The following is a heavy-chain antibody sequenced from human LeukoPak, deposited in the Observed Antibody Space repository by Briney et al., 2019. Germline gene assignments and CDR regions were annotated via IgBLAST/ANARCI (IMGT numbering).Heavy chain of an antibody. J-gene: IGHJ5*02. D-gene: IGHD6-13*01. CDR1: GYTFTGYY. CDR3: ARVREAAAGPNWLDP. Sequence: ASVKVSCKASGYTFTGYYMHWVRQAPGQGLEWMGWINPNSGGTNYAQKFQGRVTMTRDTSISTAYMELSRLRSDDTAVYYCARVREAAAGPNWLDPWGQGTLVTVSS. V-gene: IGHV1-2*02. CDR2: INPNSGGT.